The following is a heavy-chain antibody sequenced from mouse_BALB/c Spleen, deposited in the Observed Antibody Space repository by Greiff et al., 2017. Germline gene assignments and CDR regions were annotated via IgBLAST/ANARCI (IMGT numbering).Heavy chain of an antibody. J-gene: IGHJ3*01. CDR2: IRLKSNNYAT. CDR1: GFTFSNYW. Sequence: DVHLVESGGGLVQPGGSMKLSCVASGFTFSNYWMNLVRQSPEKGLEWVAEIRLKSNNYATHYAESVKGRFTISRDDSKSSVYLQMNNLRAEDTGIYYCTHRYAFAYWGQGTLVTVSA. V-gene: IGHV6-6*02. D-gene: IGHD2-14*01. CDR3: THRYAFAY.